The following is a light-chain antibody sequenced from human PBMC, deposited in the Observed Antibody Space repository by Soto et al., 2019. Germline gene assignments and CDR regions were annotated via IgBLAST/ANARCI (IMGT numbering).Light chain of an antibody. J-gene: IGLJ2*01. CDR2: SNN. Sequence: QSVLTQSPSASGTPGQRVTISCSGSSSNIGSNTVHWYQKLPGTAPKLLIYSNNQWPSGVPDRFSASKSGTSASLAISGLQSEDEADYHCAAWDDSLNGVVFGGGTKLTVL. CDR3: AAWDDSLNGVV. V-gene: IGLV1-44*01. CDR1: SSNIGSNT.